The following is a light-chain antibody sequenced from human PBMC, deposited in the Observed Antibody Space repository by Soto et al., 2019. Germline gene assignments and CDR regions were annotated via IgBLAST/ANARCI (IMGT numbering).Light chain of an antibody. Sequence: EIVLTQSPGTLSLSPGERATLSCRDSQSVTKNYLAWYQQKPGQAPRLLIYGASSRATGIPDRFSGSGSGTDFTLSISRLEPEDFAVYYCQQYGSSPRTFGQGTKVEIK. CDR1: QSVTKNY. V-gene: IGKV3-20*01. CDR2: GAS. CDR3: QQYGSSPRT. J-gene: IGKJ1*01.